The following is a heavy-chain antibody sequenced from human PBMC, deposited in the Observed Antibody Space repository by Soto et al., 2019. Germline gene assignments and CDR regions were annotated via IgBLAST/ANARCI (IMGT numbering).Heavy chain of an antibody. CDR2: IIPIFGTA. Sequence: GXSVKVSCKASVGTFSSYAISWVRQAPGQGLEWMGGIIPIFGTANYAQKFQGRVTITADESTSTAYMELSSLRSEDTAVYYCARCVRDNWNNDAFDIWGQGTMVTVSS. CDR1: VGTFSSYA. V-gene: IGHV1-69*13. CDR3: ARCVRDNWNNDAFDI. J-gene: IGHJ3*02. D-gene: IGHD1-1*01.